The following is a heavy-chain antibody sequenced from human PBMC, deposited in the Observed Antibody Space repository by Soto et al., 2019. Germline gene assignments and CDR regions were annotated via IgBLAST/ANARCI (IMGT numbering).Heavy chain of an antibody. CDR3: ARDPGNPTSFDY. CDR2: ISHAGST. J-gene: IGHJ4*02. CDR1: GFTVSSNY. Sequence: PGGSLRLSCAASGFTVSSNYMSWVRQAPGRGLEWVSAISHAGSTYYADSVKGRFTISRDNSENMLYLQMNSLRAEDTAVYYCARDPGNPTSFDYWGLGTLVTVSS. V-gene: IGHV3-66*01.